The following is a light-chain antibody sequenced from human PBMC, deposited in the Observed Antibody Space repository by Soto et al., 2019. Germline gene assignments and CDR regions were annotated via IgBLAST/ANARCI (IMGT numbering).Light chain of an antibody. CDR1: QSIGDT. J-gene: IGKJ1*01. CDR2: GAS. V-gene: IGKV3-15*01. CDR3: QQYDNWPWT. Sequence: EIMITQSPATLSVSPGGRATLSWGASQSIGDTLAWYQQINGQPPRLLIHGASSRATGFPARFSGSGSGTDFTLTISSLQSDDFQVYYGQQYDNWPWTFGQGTKVDIK.